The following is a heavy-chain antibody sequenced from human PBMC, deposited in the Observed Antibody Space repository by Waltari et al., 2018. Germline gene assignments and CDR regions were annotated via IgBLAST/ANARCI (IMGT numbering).Heavy chain of an antibody. CDR2: INHSGST. D-gene: IGHD1-26*01. J-gene: IGHJ3*02. V-gene: IGHV4-34*01. CDR3: ARDTTWLAFDI. Sequence: QVQLQQWGAGLLKPSETLSLTCAVYGGSFSGYYWSWIRQPPGKGLGWIGEINHSGSTNYNPSLKSRGTISVDTSKNQFSLKLSSVTAADTAVYYCARDTTWLAFDIWGQGTMVTVSS. CDR1: GGSFSGYY.